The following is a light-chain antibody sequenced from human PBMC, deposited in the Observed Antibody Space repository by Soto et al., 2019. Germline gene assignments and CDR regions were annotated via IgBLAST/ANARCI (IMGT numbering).Light chain of an antibody. CDR2: DAS. V-gene: IGKV1-5*01. CDR1: QSISSW. Sequence: DIQMTQSPSTLSASVGDRVTITCRASQSISSWLAWYQQKPGKAPKLLIYDASSLDSGVPSRFRGSGSVTDCTLTIRRLQLDTYATYHCHQYNSFFGPGTKVDIK. CDR3: HQYNSF. J-gene: IGKJ3*01.